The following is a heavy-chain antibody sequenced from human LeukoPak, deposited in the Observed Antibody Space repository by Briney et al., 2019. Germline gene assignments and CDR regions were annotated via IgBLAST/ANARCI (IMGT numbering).Heavy chain of an antibody. CDR1: GFTVSSNY. CDR2: IYSGGST. V-gene: IGHV3-66*02. CDR3: ARDSSSWYRGGFDP. Sequence: PGGSLRLSCAASGFTVSSNYMSWVRQAPGKGLEWVSVIYSGGSTHYADSVKGRFTISRDNSKNTLYLQMNSLRAEDTAVYYCARDSSSWYRGGFDPWGQGTLVTVSS. J-gene: IGHJ5*02. D-gene: IGHD6-13*01.